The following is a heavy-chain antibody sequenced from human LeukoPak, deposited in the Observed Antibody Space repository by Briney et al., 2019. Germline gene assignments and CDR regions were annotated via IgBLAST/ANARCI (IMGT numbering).Heavy chain of an antibody. CDR3: ARDNKAWYYYDSSGYFDY. Sequence: PGGSLRLSCAASGFTFSSYAMHWVRQAPGKGLEYFSPMRSNGGTTDYANSVKGIFTISRDNAKNSLYLQMNRLRAEDTAVYYCARDNKAWYYYDSSGYFDYWGQGTLVTVSS. CDR1: GFTFSSYA. J-gene: IGHJ4*02. D-gene: IGHD3-22*01. CDR2: MRSNGGTT. V-gene: IGHV3-64*01.